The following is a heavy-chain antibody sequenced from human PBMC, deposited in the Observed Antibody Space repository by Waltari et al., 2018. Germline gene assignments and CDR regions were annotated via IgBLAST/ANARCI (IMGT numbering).Heavy chain of an antibody. D-gene: IGHD6-19*01. J-gene: IGHJ4*02. CDR1: GYTFSSYA. V-gene: IGHV3-23*01. CDR2: IRGSGGST. Sequence: EVELLESGGGLAQPGGSLRLSCAASGYTFSSYAMSWVRQAPGKGLEGVAGIRGSGGSTYYADSVKGRFTMSRDNSRNVLYLQMNSMTAEDTAVYYCAKGNSSGWYNFDYWGQGTLVTVSS. CDR3: AKGNSSGWYNFDY.